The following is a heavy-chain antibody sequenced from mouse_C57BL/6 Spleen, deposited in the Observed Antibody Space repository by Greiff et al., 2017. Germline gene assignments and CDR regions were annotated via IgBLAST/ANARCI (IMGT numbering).Heavy chain of an antibody. J-gene: IGHJ1*03. D-gene: IGHD3-3*01. Sequence: VQLQQSGAELARPGASVKLSCKASGYTFTSYGISWVKQRTGQGLEWIGEIYPRSGNTYYNEKFKGKATLTADKSASTAYMELRSLTSEDSAVYFCARWGDVWYFDVWGTGTTVTVSS. CDR1: GYTFTSYG. CDR3: ARWGDVWYFDV. CDR2: IYPRSGNT. V-gene: IGHV1-81*01.